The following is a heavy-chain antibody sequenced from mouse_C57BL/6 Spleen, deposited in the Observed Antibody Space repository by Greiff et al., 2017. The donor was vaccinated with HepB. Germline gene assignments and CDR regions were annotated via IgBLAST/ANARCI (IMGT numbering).Heavy chain of an antibody. D-gene: IGHD1-1*01. CDR3: ARIYYYGSSYVGFAY. J-gene: IGHJ3*01. V-gene: IGHV1-22*01. CDR2: INPNNGGT. CDR1: GYTFTDYN. Sequence: EVQLQQSGPELVKPGASVKMSCKASGYTFTDYNMHWVKQSHGKSLEWIGYINPNNGGTSYNQKFKGKATLTVNKSSSTAYMELRSLTSEDSAVYYCARIYYYGSSYVGFAYWGQGTLVTVSA.